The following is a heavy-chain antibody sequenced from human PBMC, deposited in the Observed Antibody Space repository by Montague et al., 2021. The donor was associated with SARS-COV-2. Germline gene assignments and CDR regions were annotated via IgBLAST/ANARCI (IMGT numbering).Heavy chain of an antibody. CDR2: ISGSGGST. J-gene: IGHJ4*02. CDR1: GFTFSSYA. V-gene: IGHV3-23*01. CDR3: AKGGERITMIVVVITLADFDY. Sequence: SLSLSFAASGFTFSSYAMSWVRQAPGKGLEWVSAISGSGGSTYYADSVKGRFTISRGNSKNTLYLQMNSLRAEDTAVYYCAKGGERITMIVVVITLADFDYWGQGTLVTVSS. D-gene: IGHD3-22*01.